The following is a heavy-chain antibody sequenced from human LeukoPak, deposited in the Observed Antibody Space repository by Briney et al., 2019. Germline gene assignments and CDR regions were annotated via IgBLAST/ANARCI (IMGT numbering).Heavy chain of an antibody. D-gene: IGHD3-10*01. V-gene: IGHV3-7*01. CDR2: IKQDGSEK. CDR3: ARVVPPLYYFDY. Sequence: PGGSLRLSCAASGFTFSSSWMSWVRQAPGKGLEWVANIKQDGSEKYYVDCVKGRFTISRDNAKNSLYLKMNSLRAEDTAVYFCARVVPPLYYFDYWGQGTLVTVSS. J-gene: IGHJ4*02. CDR1: GFTFSSSW.